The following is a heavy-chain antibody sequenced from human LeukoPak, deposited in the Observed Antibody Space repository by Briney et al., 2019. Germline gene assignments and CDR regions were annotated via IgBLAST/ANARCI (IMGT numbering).Heavy chain of an antibody. Sequence: ASVKVSCTASGYTFTGYYMHWVRQAPGQGLEWMGWINPNSGGTNYAQKFQGRVTMTRDTSISTAYMELSRLRSDDTAVYYCARERRSSGWYPADYWGQGTLVTVSS. J-gene: IGHJ4*02. CDR3: ARERRSSGWYPADY. D-gene: IGHD6-19*01. V-gene: IGHV1-2*02. CDR1: GYTFTGYY. CDR2: INPNSGGT.